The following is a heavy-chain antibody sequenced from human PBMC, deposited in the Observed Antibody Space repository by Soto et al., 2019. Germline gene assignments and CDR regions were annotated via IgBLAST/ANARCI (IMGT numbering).Heavy chain of an antibody. Sequence: GGSLRLSCAASGFTFSSYWMHWVRQAPGKGLVWVSRINSDGSSTSYADSVKGRFTISRDNAKNTLYLQMNSLRAEDTAVYYCARDEGIAAAGTSYYYYGMDVWGQGTTVTVSS. CDR2: INSDGSST. V-gene: IGHV3-74*01. D-gene: IGHD6-13*01. CDR3: ARDEGIAAAGTSYYYYGMDV. J-gene: IGHJ6*02. CDR1: GFTFSSYW.